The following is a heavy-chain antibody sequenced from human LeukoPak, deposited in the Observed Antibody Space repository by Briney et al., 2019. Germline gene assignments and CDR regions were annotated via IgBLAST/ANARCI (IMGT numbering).Heavy chain of an antibody. Sequence: PSETLSLTCTVPGGSISSSSYYWGWIRQPPGKGLEWIGSIYYSGSTYYNPSLKSRVTISVDTSKNQFSLKLSSVTAADTVVYYCARTAAAGGGLDYFDYWGQGTLVTVSS. CDR3: ARTAAAGGGLDYFDY. CDR2: IYYSGST. D-gene: IGHD6-13*01. CDR1: GGSISSSSYY. V-gene: IGHV4-39*01. J-gene: IGHJ4*02.